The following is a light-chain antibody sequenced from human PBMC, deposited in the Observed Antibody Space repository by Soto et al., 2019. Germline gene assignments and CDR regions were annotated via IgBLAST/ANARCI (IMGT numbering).Light chain of an antibody. J-gene: IGLJ1*01. CDR1: SSDIGGYDF. CDR2: DVT. Sequence: QSALTQPASVSGSPGQSITISCIGTSSDIGGYDFVSWYQQHPGKAXXXXIYDVTNRPXGVSXXXXGXXXXXXXXXXISGLQAEDEADYYCNSYRTSSTYVFGTGTKVTVL. V-gene: IGLV2-14*01. CDR3: NSYRTSSTYV.